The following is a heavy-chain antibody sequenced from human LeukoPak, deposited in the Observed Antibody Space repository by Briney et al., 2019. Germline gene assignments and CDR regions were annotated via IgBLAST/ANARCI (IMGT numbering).Heavy chain of an antibody. CDR3: ARVGYSGYDSRPVFNY. J-gene: IGHJ4*02. Sequence: ASVKVTCKASGYTFTNYALHWVRQAPGQRLEWMGWINTGNGNTKYSQKFQGRVTITRATSASTAYMELSSLRSEDTAVYYCARVGYSGYDSRPVFNYWGQGALVTVSS. D-gene: IGHD5-12*01. CDR2: INTGNGNT. CDR1: GYTFTNYA. V-gene: IGHV1-3*04.